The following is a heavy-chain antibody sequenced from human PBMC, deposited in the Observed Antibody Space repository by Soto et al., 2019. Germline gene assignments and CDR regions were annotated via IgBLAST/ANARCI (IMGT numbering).Heavy chain of an antibody. CDR1: GGSISSYY. CDR3: AREILTTGEYYFDY. V-gene: IGHV4-59*12. D-gene: IGHD1-1*01. Sequence: SETLSLTCTVSGGSISSYYWSWIRQPPGKGLEWIGYIYYSGSTNYNPSLKSRVTISRDNAKNTLYLQVNGLRAEDTAVYYCAREILTTGEYYFDYWGQGILVTVSS. J-gene: IGHJ4*02. CDR2: IYYSGST.